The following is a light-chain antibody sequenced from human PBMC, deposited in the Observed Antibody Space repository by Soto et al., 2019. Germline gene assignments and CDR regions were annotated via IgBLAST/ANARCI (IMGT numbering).Light chain of an antibody. J-gene: IGKJ3*01. Sequence: EKVKTPAPAPPSFFPKEKATPPRRATQSVSSNLAWYQQKPGQAPRLLIYGASTRATGIPARFSGSGSGTEFTLTISSLQSEDFAVYYCQQYNNWPPSFTFGPGTKVDIK. V-gene: IGKV3-15*01. CDR3: QQYNNWPPSFT. CDR2: GAS. CDR1: QSVSSN.